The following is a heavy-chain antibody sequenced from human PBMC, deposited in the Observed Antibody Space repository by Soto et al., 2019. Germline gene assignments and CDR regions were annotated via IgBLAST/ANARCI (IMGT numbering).Heavy chain of an antibody. Sequence: PGGSLRLSCAASGVTCSSDAMHWVRQAPGKGLEWVAVISYDGSNKYYADSVKGRFTISRDNSKNTLYLQMNSLRAEDTAVYYYARGGEYSRGWY. CDR3: ARGGEYSRGWY. D-gene: IGHD6-6*01. CDR2: ISYDGSNK. CDR1: GVTCSSDA. J-gene: IGHJ2*01. V-gene: IGHV3-30-3*01.